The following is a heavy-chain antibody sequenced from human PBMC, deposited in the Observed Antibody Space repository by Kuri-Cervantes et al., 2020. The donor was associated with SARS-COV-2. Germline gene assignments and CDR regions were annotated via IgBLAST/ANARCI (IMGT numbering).Heavy chain of an antibody. Sequence: GESLKISCAASGFTFSSYAMSWVRQAPGKGLEWVALISYDGSDKNYADSVKGRFTISRDNSKNTLYLRMNTLKTEDTAVFYCARDASYSGSYGSFQHWGQGTLVTVSS. J-gene: IGHJ1*01. CDR3: ARDASYSGSYGSFQH. V-gene: IGHV3-30*01. CDR1: GFTFSSYA. CDR2: ISYDGSDK. D-gene: IGHD1-26*01.